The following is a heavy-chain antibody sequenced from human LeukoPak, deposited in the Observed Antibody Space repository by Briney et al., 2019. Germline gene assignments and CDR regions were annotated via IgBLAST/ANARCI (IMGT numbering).Heavy chain of an antibody. CDR1: GGSTSSSNYY. Sequence: PSETLSLTCTVSGGSTSSSNYYWGWIRQPPGKGLEWIGGIHYSGNTYYNPSLKSRVTISVDTSKNQFSLRLSSVTAADTAVYYCARLGAGPTYYDFWSGYSSFYFDYWGQGTLVTVSS. D-gene: IGHD3-3*01. CDR2: IHYSGNT. J-gene: IGHJ4*02. V-gene: IGHV4-39*01. CDR3: ARLGAGPTYYDFWSGYSSFYFDY.